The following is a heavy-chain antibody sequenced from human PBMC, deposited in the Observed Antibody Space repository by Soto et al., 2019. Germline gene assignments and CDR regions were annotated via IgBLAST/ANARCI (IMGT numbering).Heavy chain of an antibody. J-gene: IGHJ4*02. CDR2: IFSDGTT. D-gene: IGHD2-2*01. V-gene: IGHV3-53*02. CDR3: TRETVPPAYHYYDS. Sequence: EVQLVETGGGLIQPGGSLRLSCAASGFTVSSNYMSWVRQPPGRGLEWVSVIFSDGTTYYADSLQGRFTNSRDSSKNMLYLQMNSLRPDDTAVYYCTRETVPPAYHYYDSWGQGTLVTVSS. CDR1: GFTVSSNY.